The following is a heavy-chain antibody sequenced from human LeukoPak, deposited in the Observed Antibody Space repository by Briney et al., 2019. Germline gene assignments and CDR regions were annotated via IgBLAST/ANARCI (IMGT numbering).Heavy chain of an antibody. CDR3: VKDTIFTVDSFDY. Sequence: QPGGSLRLSCVVSGMTFERHGMHWVRQPPGKGLEWLTFIKYDGSRTDYEDSVKGRFTVSRDNSKNTLYLEMNSLRAEDTAVYYCVKDTIFTVDSFDYWGQGTLVTVSS. CDR1: GMTFERHG. V-gene: IGHV3-30*02. D-gene: IGHD3-3*01. J-gene: IGHJ4*02. CDR2: IKYDGSRT.